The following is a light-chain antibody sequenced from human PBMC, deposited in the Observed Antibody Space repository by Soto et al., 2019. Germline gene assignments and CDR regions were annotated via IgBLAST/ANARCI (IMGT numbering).Light chain of an antibody. CDR1: SSDVGGYNY. CDR2: EVT. V-gene: IGLV2-8*01. CDR3: SSYAASNNFYFV. Sequence: QSVLTQPPSASGSPGQSVTISCTGTSSDVGGYNYVSWYQQYPGRAPKLMIYEVTKRPSGVPDRFSGSKSGNTASLTVSGLQPEDEADYYCSSYAASNNFYFVFGGGTKLTVL. J-gene: IGLJ3*02.